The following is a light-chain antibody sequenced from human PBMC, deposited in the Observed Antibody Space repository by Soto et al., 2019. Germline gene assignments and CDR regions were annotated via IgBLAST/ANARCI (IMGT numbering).Light chain of an antibody. Sequence: EILLTQSPSTLSLSPVERSTLSCMASQSVSSSYLAWYQQKPGQAPKVLIYRASSRATGIPDRFSGSGSGTDFTLTISRLEPEDFAVYFCQRYGSSPLTFGGGTKVDI. V-gene: IGKV3-20*01. CDR2: RAS. J-gene: IGKJ4*01. CDR1: QSVSSSY. CDR3: QRYGSSPLT.